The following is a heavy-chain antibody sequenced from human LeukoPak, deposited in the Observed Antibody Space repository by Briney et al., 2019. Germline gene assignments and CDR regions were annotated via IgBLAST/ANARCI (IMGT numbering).Heavy chain of an antibody. CDR2: IYYSGST. V-gene: IGHV4-59*08. Sequence: SETLSLTCTVSGGSISSYYWSWIRQPPGKGLEWIGYIYYSGSTNYNPSLRSRVTISVDTSKNQFSLKLSSVTAADTAVYYCARGEAVAVEDYFDYWGREPWSPSPQ. D-gene: IGHD6-19*01. CDR1: GGSISSYY. CDR3: ARGEAVAVEDYFDY. J-gene: IGHJ4*02.